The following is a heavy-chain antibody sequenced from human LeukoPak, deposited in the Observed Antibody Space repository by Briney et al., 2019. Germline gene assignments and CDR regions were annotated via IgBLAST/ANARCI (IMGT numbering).Heavy chain of an antibody. J-gene: IGHJ4*02. Sequence: SVKVSCKASGGTFRDYPLSWVRQAPGQGLEWMGGIIPIFGTANYAQKFQGRVTITADESTSTAYMELSSLRSEDTAVYYCARGTLAYCGGDCYSAAYFDYWGQGTLVTVSS. CDR2: IIPIFGTA. CDR3: ARGTLAYCGGDCYSAAYFDY. D-gene: IGHD2-21*02. CDR1: GGTFRDYP. V-gene: IGHV1-69*13.